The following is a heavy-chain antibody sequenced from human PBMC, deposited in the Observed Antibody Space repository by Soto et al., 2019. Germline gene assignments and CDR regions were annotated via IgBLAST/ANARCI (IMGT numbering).Heavy chain of an antibody. CDR2: IIPILGIA. CDR3: ARDYGDYVLDY. CDR1: GGTFSSYT. D-gene: IGHD4-17*01. Sequence: QVQLVQSGAEVKKPGSSVKVSCKASGGTFSSYTISWVRQAPGQGLEWMGRIIPILGIANYAQKFQGRVTITADQSTSTAYMELSSLRSEDTAVYYCARDYGDYVLDYWGQGTLVTVSS. V-gene: IGHV1-69*08. J-gene: IGHJ4*02.